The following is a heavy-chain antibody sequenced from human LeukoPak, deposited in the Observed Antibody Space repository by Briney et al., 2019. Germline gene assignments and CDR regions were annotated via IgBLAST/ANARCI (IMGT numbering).Heavy chain of an antibody. Sequence: PSETLSLTCTVSGGSISSSTYYWAWIRQSPGKGLEWIGSITYSGSTYYNPSLESRVTISVDTSKNQFSLRLISVTAVDTAVYYCARQGVGATDCWGQGTLVTVSS. J-gene: IGHJ4*02. CDR2: ITYSGST. CDR3: ARQGVGATDC. D-gene: IGHD1-26*01. CDR1: GGSISSSTYY. V-gene: IGHV4-39*01.